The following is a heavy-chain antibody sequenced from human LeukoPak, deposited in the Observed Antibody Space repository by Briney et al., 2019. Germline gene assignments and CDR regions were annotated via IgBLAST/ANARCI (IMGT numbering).Heavy chain of an antibody. J-gene: IGHJ4*02. V-gene: IGHV4-34*01. Sequence: SETLSLTCTVSGGSISSYYWSWIRQPPGKGLEWIGEINHSGSTNYNPSLKSRVTISVDTSKNQFSLELSSVTAADTAVYYCARIGPDYVWGSYCYIRDDYFDYWGQGTLVTVSS. CDR1: GGSISSYY. CDR2: INHSGST. CDR3: ARIGPDYVWGSYCYIRDDYFDY. D-gene: IGHD3-16*02.